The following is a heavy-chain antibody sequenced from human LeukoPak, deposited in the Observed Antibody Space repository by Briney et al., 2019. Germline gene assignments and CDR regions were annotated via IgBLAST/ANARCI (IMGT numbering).Heavy chain of an antibody. D-gene: IGHD2-2*01. J-gene: IGHJ5*02. Sequence: SQTLSLTCAISGDRVSSNSVTWNWIRQSPSRGLEWLGRTYYRSTWYNDYAVSVRGRITVNPDTSKNQFSLHLNSVTPEDTAVYYCARRLTQYDCFDPWGQGILVTVSS. CDR3: ARRLTQYDCFDP. CDR2: TYYRSTWYN. CDR1: GDRVSSNSVT. V-gene: IGHV6-1*01.